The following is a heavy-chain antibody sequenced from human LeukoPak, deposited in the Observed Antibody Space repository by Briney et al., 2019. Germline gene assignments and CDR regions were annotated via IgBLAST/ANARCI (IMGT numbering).Heavy chain of an antibody. J-gene: IGHJ2*01. CDR3: AKEFMTTVTYHWYFDL. CDR2: ISWDGGST. V-gene: IGHV3-43*01. CDR1: GFNFRDYT. Sequence: GGSLRLSCAASGFNFRDYTMHWVRQVPGKGLEWVAVISWDGGSTYYVDSVKGRFTISRDNSKNTLYLQMNSLRAEDTAVYYCAKEFMTTVTYHWYFDLWGRGTLVTVSS. D-gene: IGHD4-17*01.